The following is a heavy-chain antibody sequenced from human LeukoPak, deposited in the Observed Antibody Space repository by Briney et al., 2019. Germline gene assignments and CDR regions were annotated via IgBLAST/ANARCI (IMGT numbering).Heavy chain of an antibody. V-gene: IGHV3-7*01. CDR3: AKDKGGSSWYIDY. CDR2: IKQDGSEK. CDR1: GFTFSSYW. D-gene: IGHD6-13*01. Sequence: GGSLRLSCAASGFTFSSYWMSWVRQAPGKGLEWVANIKQDGSEKYYVDSVKGRFTISRDNAKNSLYLQMNSLRAEDTAVYYCAKDKGGSSWYIDYWGQGTLVTVSS. J-gene: IGHJ4*02.